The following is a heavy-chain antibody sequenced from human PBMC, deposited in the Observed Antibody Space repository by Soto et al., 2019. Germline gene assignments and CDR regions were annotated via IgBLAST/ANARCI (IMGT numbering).Heavy chain of an antibody. CDR3: AGGQVVAAQH. CDR2: IYHSGST. D-gene: IGHD2-15*01. CDR1: GGSISSDSYY. J-gene: IGHJ4*02. V-gene: IGHV4-30-2*01. Sequence: SETLSLTCTVSGGSISSDSYYWGWIRQPPGKGLEWIGYIYHSGSTYYNPSLKSRVTISVDRSKNQFSLKLSSVTAADTAVYYCAGGQVVAAQHWGQGTLVTVSS.